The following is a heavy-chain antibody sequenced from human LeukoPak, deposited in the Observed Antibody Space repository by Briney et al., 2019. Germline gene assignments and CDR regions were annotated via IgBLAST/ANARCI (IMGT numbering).Heavy chain of an antibody. J-gene: IGHJ6*02. CDR3: AKSGGLSGSGRLAMDV. Sequence: GSLRLSCAASGFTFSTYAMSWVRLAPGKGLEWVSGISGSGGSTYYADSVKGRFTSPRDNSNNTLYVQMNSLRVEDTAVYYCAKSGGLSGSGRLAMDVWGQGTTVTVSS. CDR2: ISGSGGST. V-gene: IGHV3-23*01. CDR1: GFTFSTYA. D-gene: IGHD3-10*01.